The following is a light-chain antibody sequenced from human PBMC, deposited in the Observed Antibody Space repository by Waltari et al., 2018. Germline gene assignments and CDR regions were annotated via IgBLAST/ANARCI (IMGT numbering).Light chain of an antibody. CDR1: QDIGLH. V-gene: IGKV1-27*01. J-gene: IGKJ4*01. CDR2: AAS. CDR3: QKYNDVPQP. Sequence: DVQMTQSPSSLSASVGDRVVITCRASQDIGLHLAWYQQKQGKVPKALIYAASTLHSGVPSRFSGSGSGTYFTLTISSLQPEDFATYYCQKYNDVPQPFGGGTRVEI.